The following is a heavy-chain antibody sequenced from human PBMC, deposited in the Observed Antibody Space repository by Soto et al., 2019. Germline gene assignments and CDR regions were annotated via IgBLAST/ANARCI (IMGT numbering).Heavy chain of an antibody. CDR3: ASRYCSSTSCLNLYYYGMDF. V-gene: IGHV5-10-1*01. CDR1: GYSFTSYW. Sequence: GESLKISCKGSGYSFTSYWISWVRQMPGKGLEWMGRIDPSDSYTNYSPSFQGHVTIPADKSISTAYLQWSSLKASDTAMYYCASRYCSSTSCLNLYYYGMDFWGQGTTVTVSS. CDR2: IDPSDSYT. J-gene: IGHJ6*02. D-gene: IGHD2-2*01.